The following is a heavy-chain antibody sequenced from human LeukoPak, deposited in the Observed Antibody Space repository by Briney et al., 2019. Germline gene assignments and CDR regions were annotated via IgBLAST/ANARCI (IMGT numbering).Heavy chain of an antibody. CDR3: ARDLSGSYPNYYYYYYMDV. CDR1: GYTFTSYS. V-gene: IGHV1-46*01. Sequence: ASVKVSCKASGYTFTSYSMHWVRQAPGQGLEWMGIINPSGGSTSYAQKFQGRVTMTRDMSTSTVYMELSSLRSEDTAVYYCARDLSGSYPNYYYYYYMDVWGKGTTVTVSS. J-gene: IGHJ6*03. CDR2: INPSGGST. D-gene: IGHD1-26*01.